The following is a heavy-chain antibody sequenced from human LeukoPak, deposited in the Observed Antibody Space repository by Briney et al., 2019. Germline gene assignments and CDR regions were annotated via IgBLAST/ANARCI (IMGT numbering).Heavy chain of an antibody. CDR3: AGRRVLDASFDY. J-gene: IGHJ4*02. CDR2: IYSGDNT. Sequence: GGSPRLSCATSGFTFNLAWMSWVRQAPGKGLEWVSVIYSGDNTYYVESVKGRFTIPRDNSKNTLFLQMNRLRAEDTAVYYCAGRRVLDASFDYWGQGTLVTVSS. D-gene: IGHD3-16*01. V-gene: IGHV3-66*02. CDR1: GFTFNLAW.